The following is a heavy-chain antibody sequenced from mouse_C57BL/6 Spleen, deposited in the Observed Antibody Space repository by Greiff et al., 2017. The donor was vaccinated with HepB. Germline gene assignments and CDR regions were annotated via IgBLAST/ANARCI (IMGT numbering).Heavy chain of an antibody. CDR2: IYPGDGDT. CDR1: GYAFSSYW. CDR3: ARRGSITTVVAPYFDY. J-gene: IGHJ2*01. D-gene: IGHD1-1*01. Sequence: VQLQQSGAELVKPGASVKISCKASGYAFSSYWMNWVKQRPGKGLEWIGQIYPGDGDTNYNGKFKGKATLTADKSSSTAYMQLGSLTSEDSAVYFCARRGSITTVVAPYFDYWGQGTTLTVSS. V-gene: IGHV1-80*01.